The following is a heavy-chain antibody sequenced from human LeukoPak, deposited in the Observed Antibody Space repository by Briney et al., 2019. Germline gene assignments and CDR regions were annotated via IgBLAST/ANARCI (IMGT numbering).Heavy chain of an antibody. V-gene: IGHV3-7*01. Sequence: GGSLRLSCAASGCTFSSYWMSWVRQAPGKGLEGVANIKQDGSEKYYVDSVKGRFTISRDNAKNSLYLQMNSLRAEDTAVYCCARDRDYSMDVWGKGPTVTVSS. J-gene: IGHJ6*03. CDR3: ARDRDYSMDV. CDR1: GCTFSSYW. CDR2: IKQDGSEK.